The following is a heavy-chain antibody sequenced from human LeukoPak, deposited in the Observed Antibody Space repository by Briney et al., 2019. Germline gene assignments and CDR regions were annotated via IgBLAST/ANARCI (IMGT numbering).Heavy chain of an antibody. V-gene: IGHV5-51*01. D-gene: IGHD4-11*01. CDR3: ARLWYRTVTTPSSSLYYFDY. CDR2: IYPGDSDT. Sequence: GESLKISCKGSGYSFTSYWIGWVRQMPGKGLEWMGIIYPGDSDTRYSPSFQGQVTISADKSISTAYLQWSSLKASDTAMYYCARLWYRTVTTPSSSLYYFDYWGQGTLVTVSS. CDR1: GYSFTSYW. J-gene: IGHJ4*02.